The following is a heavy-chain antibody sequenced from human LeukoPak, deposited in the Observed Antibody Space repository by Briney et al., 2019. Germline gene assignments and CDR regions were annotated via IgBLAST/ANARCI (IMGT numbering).Heavy chain of an antibody. CDR2: IDPSDSYT. J-gene: IGHJ4*02. CDR1: GYSFITYW. CDR3: ARHATGTTDY. D-gene: IGHD1-1*01. V-gene: IGHV5-10-1*01. Sequence: GESLKISCKGSGYSFITYWIGWVRQMPGKGLEWMGRIDPSDSYTDYCPSFQGHVTISVDKSINTAYLQWSSLKASDTAMYYCARHATGTTDYWGQGTLVTVSS.